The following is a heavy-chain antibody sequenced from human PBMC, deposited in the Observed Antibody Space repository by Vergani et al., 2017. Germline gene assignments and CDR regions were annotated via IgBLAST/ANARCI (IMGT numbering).Heavy chain of an antibody. Sequence: EVQLVESGGGLVQPGGSLRLSCAASGFSLSRFWMSLVRQAPEKGLGWVAHISPDGSATSYVDSVKGRFTISRDNNKNSLSLQMSGLRVEDTAVYYCVRRKRGHWNCDLWGRGNLITVSS. J-gene: IGHJ2*01. CDR1: GFSLSRFW. CDR3: VRRKRGHWNCDL. CDR2: ISPDGSAT. V-gene: IGHV3-7*01.